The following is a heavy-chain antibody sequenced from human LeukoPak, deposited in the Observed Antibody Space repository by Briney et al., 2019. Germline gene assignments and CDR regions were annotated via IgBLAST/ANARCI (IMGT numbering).Heavy chain of an antibody. CDR3: ARRPYSDTSGRLSDV. J-gene: IGHJ6*02. CDR2: IGSSGSPT. CDR1: GFAFSSYN. D-gene: IGHD3-22*01. V-gene: IGHV3-48*02. Sequence: GGSLRLSCAASGFAFSSYNMNWVRQAPGKGLEWISYIGSSGSPTHYADSVGGRFTISRDNAKNSLYLQMNSLRDEDTAVYFCARRPYSDTSGRLSDVWGQGTTVTVS.